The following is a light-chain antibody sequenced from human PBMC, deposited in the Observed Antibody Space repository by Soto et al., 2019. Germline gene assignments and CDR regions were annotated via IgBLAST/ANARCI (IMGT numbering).Light chain of an antibody. J-gene: IGKJ2*01. V-gene: IGKV3-20*01. CDR1: QSVRSSY. CDR2: GAS. Sequence: EIVLTQSPGTLSLSPGERATLSCRASQSVRSSYLAWYQQKPGQTPRLLIYGASSRATGIPDRFSGSGSGTDFTLTISRLEPEDFAVYYCQKYGSSAYTFGQGTKLEI. CDR3: QKYGSSAYT.